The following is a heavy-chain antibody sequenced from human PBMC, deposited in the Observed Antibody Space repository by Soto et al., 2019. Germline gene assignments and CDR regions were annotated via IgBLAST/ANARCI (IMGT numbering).Heavy chain of an antibody. CDR3: ARVQGSSSGWYKRGYFDL. D-gene: IGHD6-19*01. CDR2: ISAYNGNT. CDR1: GYTFTSYG. V-gene: IGHV1-18*01. J-gene: IGHJ2*01. Sequence: QVQLVQSGAEVKKPGASVKVSCKASGYTFTSYGISWVRQAPGQGLEWMGWISAYNGNTKYAQKIQGRVTMTTDTSTSTAYMELRSLRSDDTALYYCARVQGSSSGWYKRGYFDLWGRGTLVTVSS.